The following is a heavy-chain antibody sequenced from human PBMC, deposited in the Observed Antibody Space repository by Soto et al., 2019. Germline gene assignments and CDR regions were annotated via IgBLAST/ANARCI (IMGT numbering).Heavy chain of an antibody. J-gene: IGHJ5*02. CDR2: ISAYNGNT. CDR1: GYTFTSYG. V-gene: IGHV1-18*01. CDR3: ARASGSSYWFDP. Sequence: QVQLVQSGAEVKKPGASVKVSCKASGYTFTSYGISWVRQAPGQGLEWMGWISAYNGNTNDAQKLKGRDTTTTDTPTSTAYMELRSLGSDDTAVYYCARASGSSYWFDPWGQGTLVTVSS. D-gene: IGHD1-26*01.